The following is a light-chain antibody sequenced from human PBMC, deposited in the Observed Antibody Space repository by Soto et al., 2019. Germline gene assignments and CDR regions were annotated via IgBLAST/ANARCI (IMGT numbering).Light chain of an antibody. CDR3: SSYVGTNSYV. V-gene: IGLV2-8*01. CDR2: EVY. CDR1: SSDVGGYNY. J-gene: IGLJ1*01. Sequence: QSVLTQPPSASGSPGQSVTISCTGTSSDVGGYNYVSWYQQHPGKAPKLIIYEVYKRPSGVPDRFSGSKSGNPAALTVSGLQAEDEADYYCSSYVGTNSYVFGPGTKLTVL.